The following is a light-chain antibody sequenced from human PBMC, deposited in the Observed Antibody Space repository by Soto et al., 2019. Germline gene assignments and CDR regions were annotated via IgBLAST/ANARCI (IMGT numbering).Light chain of an antibody. CDR3: LQDTSYPRT. V-gene: IGKV1-6*01. Sequence: AIQMTQSPSSLYASVGDRVTITCRASQGIRTELGWYQQKPGKAPKLLIYGASTLQSGVPSRFSGSGSGTDFTLTISSLQYDDFATYYCLQDTSYPRTFGQGTKVEIE. CDR2: GAS. J-gene: IGKJ1*01. CDR1: QGIRTE.